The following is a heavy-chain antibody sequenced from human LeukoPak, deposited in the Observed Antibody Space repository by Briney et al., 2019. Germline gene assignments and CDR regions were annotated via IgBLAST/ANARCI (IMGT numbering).Heavy chain of an antibody. Sequence: SETLSLTCTVSSGSISTSNYYWGWVRQPPGKGLEWIGSIYSSGSTYYNASLQSRVTISIETSKNQISLRLNSVTAADTAMYYCAKSGGYGLIDYWGQGTLVTVSS. V-gene: IGHV4-39*01. CDR3: AKSGGYGLIDY. CDR1: SGSISTSNYY. J-gene: IGHJ4*02. CDR2: IYSSGST. D-gene: IGHD1-26*01.